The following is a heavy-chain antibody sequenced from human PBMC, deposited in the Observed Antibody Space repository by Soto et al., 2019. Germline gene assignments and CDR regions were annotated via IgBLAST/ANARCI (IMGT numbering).Heavy chain of an antibody. V-gene: IGHV4-31*03. CDR1: GGSINIGGYF. CDR2: LYYNGST. D-gene: IGHD3-16*01. J-gene: IGHJ6*02. Sequence: QVQLQESGPGLVKPSQTLSLACTVSGGSINIGGYFWSWVRQSPGKGLEGIGHLYYNGSTYYNPSLQRRIPISRDTSKNQFSLRLTSVTAAATAVYYCATDEYFGSEINFYSYAMDVWGQGTTVTVSS. CDR3: ATDEYFGSEINFYSYAMDV.